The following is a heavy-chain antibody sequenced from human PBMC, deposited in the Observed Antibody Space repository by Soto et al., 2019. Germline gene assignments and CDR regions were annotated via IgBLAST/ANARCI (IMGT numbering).Heavy chain of an antibody. CDR1: GGSISSYY. D-gene: IGHD2-2*01. V-gene: IGHV4-59*01. Sequence: SETLSLTCTVSGGSISSYYWSWIRQPPGKGLEWIGYIYYSGSTNYNPSLKSRVTISVDTSKNQFSLKLSSVTAADTAVYYCGRGRGYQDAFAIWGQGPMVPVSS. CDR2: IYYSGST. CDR3: GRGRGYQDAFAI. J-gene: IGHJ3*02.